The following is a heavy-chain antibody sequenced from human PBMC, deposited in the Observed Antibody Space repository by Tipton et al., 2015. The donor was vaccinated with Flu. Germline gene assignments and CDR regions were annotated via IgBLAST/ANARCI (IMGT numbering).Heavy chain of an antibody. CDR2: ISTSGGT. V-gene: IGHV4-4*07. J-gene: IGHJ3*02. CDR1: GGSISTSY. CDR3: ARDLRGYSGYTGGDALDM. Sequence: TLSLTCTVSGGSISTSYWSWIRQPAGKGLEWIGRISTSGGTNYNASLESRVTLSRDTSKNHISLRLTSATAADTALYYCARDLRGYSGYTGGDALDMWGRGIMVFVSS. D-gene: IGHD5-12*01.